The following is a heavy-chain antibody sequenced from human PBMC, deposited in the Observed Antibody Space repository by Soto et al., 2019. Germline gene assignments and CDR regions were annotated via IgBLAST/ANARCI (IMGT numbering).Heavy chain of an antibody. D-gene: IGHD5-12*01. V-gene: IGHV4-59*11. Sequence: PSETLSLTCTVSGGSINNPYWRLIRQPPEKGLKWIGYIYYTGSTTYNPSLKSRVTMSVDTSKNQFSRNLTSLTAADTAIYYCGRANGYSEYWGRGTLVPGSS. CDR3: GRANGYSEY. J-gene: IGHJ4*02. CDR2: IYYTGST. CDR1: GGSINNPY.